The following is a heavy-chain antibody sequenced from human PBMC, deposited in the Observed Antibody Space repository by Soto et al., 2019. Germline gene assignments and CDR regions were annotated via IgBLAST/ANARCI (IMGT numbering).Heavy chain of an antibody. J-gene: IGHJ4*02. CDR3: AREYYSSTTWIDY. Sequence: ASVKVACKTSGFTFTSYPFSWVRQAPGQGLEWLAWVHPYEGTTKVAHQFRDRITLTTDASAATVFMELTRLTSDDTAVYFCAREYYSSTTWIDYWGQGTLDTVSS. CDR2: VHPYEGTT. CDR1: GFTFTSYP. V-gene: IGHV1-18*04. D-gene: IGHD1-26*01.